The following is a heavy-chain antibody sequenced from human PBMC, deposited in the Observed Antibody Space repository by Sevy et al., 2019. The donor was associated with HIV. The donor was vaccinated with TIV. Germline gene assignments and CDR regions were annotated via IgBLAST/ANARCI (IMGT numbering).Heavy chain of an antibody. CDR1: GFTFSSYG. Sequence: GGSLRLSCAASGFTFSSYGMHWVRQAPGKGLEWVAVISYDGSNKYYADSVKCRFTISRDNSKNTLYLQMNSLRAEDTAMYYCAKDKGDIAAAGTTWFDPWGQGTLVTVSS. CDR2: ISYDGSNK. D-gene: IGHD6-13*01. V-gene: IGHV3-30*18. J-gene: IGHJ5*02. CDR3: AKDKGDIAAAGTTWFDP.